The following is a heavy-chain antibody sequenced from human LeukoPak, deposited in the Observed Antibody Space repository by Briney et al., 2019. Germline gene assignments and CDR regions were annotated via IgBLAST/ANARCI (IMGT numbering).Heavy chain of an antibody. V-gene: IGHV3-23*01. D-gene: IGHD2-21*02. Sequence: PGRSLRLSCAASGITFNNAWMYWVRQAPGKGLEWVSAISGSGGSTYYADSVKGRFTISRDNSKNTLYLQMNSLRAEDTAVYYCAKTVCRSGACHRDYWGQGTLVTVSS. CDR1: GITFNNAW. CDR2: ISGSGGST. J-gene: IGHJ4*02. CDR3: AKTVCRSGACHRDY.